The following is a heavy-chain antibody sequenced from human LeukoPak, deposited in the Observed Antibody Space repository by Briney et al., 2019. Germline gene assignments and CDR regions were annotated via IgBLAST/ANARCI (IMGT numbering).Heavy chain of an antibody. CDR1: GFTFSSYS. CDR2: ISSSSSTI. J-gene: IGHJ4*02. D-gene: IGHD2-2*01. Sequence: GGSLRLSCAASGFTFSSYSMNWVRQAPGKGLEWVSYISSSSSTIYYADSVKGRFTISRDNAKNSLYLQMNSLRADDTAVYYCARGKSRLVDSFDCWGQGTLVTVSS. V-gene: IGHV3-48*04. CDR3: ARGKSRLVDSFDC.